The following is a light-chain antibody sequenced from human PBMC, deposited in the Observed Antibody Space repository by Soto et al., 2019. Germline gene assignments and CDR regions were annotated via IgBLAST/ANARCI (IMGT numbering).Light chain of an antibody. CDR1: QAVNSR. J-gene: IGKJ1*01. CDR3: HQRQRWPRT. CDR2: LTS. V-gene: IGKV3-11*01. Sequence: EIVLTQSPATLSSYPGERATLSCRASQAVNSRLAWYQHKPGQAPRLLIYLTSNRATGIPARFSGSGSGTDFTLTISSLEPEDSAVYYCHQRQRWPRTFGQGTKVDIK.